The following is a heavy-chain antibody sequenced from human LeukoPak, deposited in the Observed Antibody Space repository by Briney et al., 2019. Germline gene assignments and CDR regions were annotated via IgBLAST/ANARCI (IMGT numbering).Heavy chain of an antibody. Sequence: SETLSPTCTVSGDSIRSYYWSWIRQPAGQGLEWIGRIYTSGSTNYNPSLKTRVTMSVDTSKNQFSLRLSSVTAADTAVYYCAREGTYCSRTSCYDSFLDYWGQGTLVTVSS. D-gene: IGHD2-2*01. CDR1: GDSIRSYY. CDR2: IYTSGST. CDR3: AREGTYCSRTSCYDSFLDY. J-gene: IGHJ4*02. V-gene: IGHV4-4*07.